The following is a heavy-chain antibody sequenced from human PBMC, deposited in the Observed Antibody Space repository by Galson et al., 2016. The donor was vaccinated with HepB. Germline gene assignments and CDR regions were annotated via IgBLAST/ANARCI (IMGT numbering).Heavy chain of an antibody. J-gene: IGHJ3*02. CDR2: ISVVDDDT. V-gene: IGHV3-23*01. Sequence: LRLSCAASGFTFSSYAMSWVRQAPGKGLEWVSAISVVDDDTYYADSVKGRLTISRDNSRTTLYLQMNSLRAEDTALYYCAKDIQQWLVRGNDAFDIWGQGTMVTVSS. D-gene: IGHD6-19*01. CDR3: AKDIQQWLVRGNDAFDI. CDR1: GFTFSSYA.